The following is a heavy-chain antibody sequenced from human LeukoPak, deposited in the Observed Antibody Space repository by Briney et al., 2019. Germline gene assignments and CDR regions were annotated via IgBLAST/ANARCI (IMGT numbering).Heavy chain of an antibody. CDR3: ANWPEGDHDLFDY. Sequence: GGSLRLSCAASGFTFSSYAMSWARQAPGKGLEWVSAISASGGNTYYADSVKGRFTISRDNSKNTLHLQMNSLRAEDTALYYCANWPEGDHDLFDYWGLGTLVTVSS. CDR2: ISASGGNT. CDR1: GFTFSSYA. J-gene: IGHJ4*02. V-gene: IGHV3-23*01. D-gene: IGHD2-21*02.